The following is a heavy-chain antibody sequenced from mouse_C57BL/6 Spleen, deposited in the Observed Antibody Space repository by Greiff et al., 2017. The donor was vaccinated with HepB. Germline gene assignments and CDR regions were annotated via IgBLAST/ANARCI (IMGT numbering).Heavy chain of an antibody. Sequence: QVHVKQPGAELVKPGASVKLSCKASGYTFTSYWMHWVKQRPGQGLEWIGMIHPNSGSTNYNEKFKSKATLTVDKSSSTAYMQLSSLTSEDSAVYYCARGDGMDSNYSYFDYWGQGTTLTVSS. CDR3: ARGDGMDSNYSYFDY. V-gene: IGHV1-64*01. CDR2: IHPNSGST. CDR1: GYTFTSYW. J-gene: IGHJ2*01. D-gene: IGHD2-5*01.